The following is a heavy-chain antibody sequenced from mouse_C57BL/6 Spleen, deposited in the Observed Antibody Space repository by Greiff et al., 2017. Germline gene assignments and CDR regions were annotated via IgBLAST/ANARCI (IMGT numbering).Heavy chain of an antibody. D-gene: IGHD1-1*01. CDR2: IYPGSGST. CDR3: ARYYCSSPFAY. V-gene: IGHV1-55*01. J-gene: IGHJ3*01. CDR1: GYTFTSYW. Sequence: QVQLKQPGAELVKPGASVKLSCKASGYTFTSYWITWVKQRPGQGLEWIGDIYPGSGSTNYNEKFKSKATLTVDTSSSTAYMQLSSLTSEDSAVYCCARYYCSSPFAYWGQGTLVTVSA.